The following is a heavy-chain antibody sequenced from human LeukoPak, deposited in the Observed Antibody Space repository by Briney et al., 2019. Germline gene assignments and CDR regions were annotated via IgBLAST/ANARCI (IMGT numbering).Heavy chain of an antibody. V-gene: IGHV3-9*01. CDR3: AKGGYSYGYVDY. J-gene: IGHJ4*02. Sequence: PGRSLRLSCAASGFTFDDYAMHWVRQAPGKGLEWVSGISWNSGSIGYADSVKGRFTISRDNAKNSLYLQMNSLRAEDTALYYCAKGGYSYGYVDYWGQGTLVTVSS. CDR2: ISWNSGSI. D-gene: IGHD5-18*01. CDR1: GFTFDDYA.